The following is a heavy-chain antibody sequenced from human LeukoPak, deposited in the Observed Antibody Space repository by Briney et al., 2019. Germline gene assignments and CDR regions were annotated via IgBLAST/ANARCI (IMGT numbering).Heavy chain of an antibody. Sequence: GESLKISCKGSGYIFTTYWIGWVRQMPGKGLEWMGIIYPGDSDTRYGPSFQGQVTISVDKSTTTAYLQWSSLKASDTAIYYCARRDLVRGLISPFDIWGQGTMVIVSS. CDR2: IYPGDSDT. J-gene: IGHJ3*02. CDR1: GYIFTTYW. V-gene: IGHV5-51*01. D-gene: IGHD3-10*01. CDR3: ARRDLVRGLISPFDI.